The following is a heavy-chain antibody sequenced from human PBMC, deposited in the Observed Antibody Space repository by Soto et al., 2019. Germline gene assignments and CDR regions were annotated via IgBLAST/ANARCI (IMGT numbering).Heavy chain of an antibody. V-gene: IGHV4-34*01. CDR3: ARGLGGVTYLKF. Sequence: SETLSLTCAVYGGSFSGYYWSWIRQPPGKGLEWIGEINHSGSTNYNPSLKSRVTISVDTSKNQFSLKLSSVTAADTAVYYCARGLGGVTYLKFWGQGTPVTVSS. D-gene: IGHD5-18*01. CDR1: GGSFSGYY. CDR2: INHSGST. J-gene: IGHJ4*02.